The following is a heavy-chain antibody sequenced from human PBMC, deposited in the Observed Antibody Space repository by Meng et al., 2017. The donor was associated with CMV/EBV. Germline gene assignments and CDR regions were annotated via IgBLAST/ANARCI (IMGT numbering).Heavy chain of an antibody. V-gene: IGHV3-48*03. CDR3: ARGKFYYDSSGYYAFYH. CDR2: ISSSGDTT. CDR1: GFTFSSYE. Sequence: GSLRLSCAASGFTFSSYEMNWVRQAPGKGLEWVSYISSSGDTTYYADSVRGRFTISRDNARNPLFLQMNSLRAEDTAVYYCARGKFYYDSSGYYAFYHWGQGTRVTVSS. D-gene: IGHD3-22*01. J-gene: IGHJ5*02.